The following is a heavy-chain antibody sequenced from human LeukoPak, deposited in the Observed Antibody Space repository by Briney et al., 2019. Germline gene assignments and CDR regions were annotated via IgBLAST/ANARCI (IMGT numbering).Heavy chain of an antibody. CDR3: AKDLRVGATGGGVWFDP. Sequence: GGSLRLSCAASGFTFSSYAMSWVRQAPGKGLEWVSAISGSGGSTYYADSVKGRFTISRDNSKNTLYLQMNSLRAEDTAVYYCAKDLRVGATGGGVWFDPWGQGTLVTVSS. CDR2: ISGSGGST. D-gene: IGHD1-26*01. CDR1: GFTFSSYA. J-gene: IGHJ5*02. V-gene: IGHV3-23*01.